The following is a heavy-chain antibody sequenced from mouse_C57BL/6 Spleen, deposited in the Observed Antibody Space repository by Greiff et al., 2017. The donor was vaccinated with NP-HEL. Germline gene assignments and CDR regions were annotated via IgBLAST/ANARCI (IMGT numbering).Heavy chain of an antibody. V-gene: IGHV14-4*01. CDR3: TTGDDAWFAY. CDR2: IDPENGDT. D-gene: IGHD2-12*01. CDR1: GFNIKDDY. Sequence: EVQLQQSGAELVRPGASVKLSCTASGFNIKDDYMHWVKQRPEQGLEWIGWIDPENGDTEYASKFQGKATITADTSSNTAYLQLSSLTSEDTAVYYCTTGDDAWFAYWGQGTLVTVSA. J-gene: IGHJ3*01.